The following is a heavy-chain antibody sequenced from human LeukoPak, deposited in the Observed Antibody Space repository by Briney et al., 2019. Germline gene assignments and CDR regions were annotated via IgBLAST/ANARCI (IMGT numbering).Heavy chain of an antibody. CDR2: IRYDGSNK. V-gene: IGHV3-30*02. Sequence: PGGSLRLSFAASGFTLRSYGMHWVRQAPGKGLEGVAYIRYDGSNKYYADSVKGRFTSSRDNSKNTLYLQMDSLRAEDTAVYYCAKGITGGLRSVGFDYGRQGTLVTVSS. CDR3: AKGITGGLRSVGFDY. J-gene: IGHJ4*02. D-gene: IGHD1-20*01. CDR1: GFTLRSYG.